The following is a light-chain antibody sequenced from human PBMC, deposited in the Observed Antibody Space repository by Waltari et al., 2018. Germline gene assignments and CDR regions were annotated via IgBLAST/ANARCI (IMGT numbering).Light chain of an antibody. CDR1: ISNIGANY. J-gene: IGLJ2*01. CDR3: AAWDDSLSGVV. Sequence: QSVLTQPPSASGTPGQRVIISCSGSISNIGANYVYWYQQLPGQAPKLLIYRNNQRPSGVPDRFSGSKSGTSASLAISGLRSEDEAHYHCAAWDDSLSGVVFGGGTKLTVL. CDR2: RNN. V-gene: IGLV1-47*01.